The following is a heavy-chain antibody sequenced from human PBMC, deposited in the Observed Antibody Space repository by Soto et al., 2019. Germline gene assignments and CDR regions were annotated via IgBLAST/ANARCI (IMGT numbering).Heavy chain of an antibody. J-gene: IGHJ6*02. CDR2: ISYDGSNK. CDR3: ARDLKWELSPYGMDV. V-gene: IGHV3-30-3*01. CDR1: GFTFSSYA. Sequence: PGGSLRLSCAASGFTFSSYAMHWVRQAPGKGLEWVAVISYDGSNKYYADSVKGRFTISRDNSKNTLYLQMNSLRAEDTAVYYCARDLKWELSPYGMDVWGQGTTVTVS. D-gene: IGHD1-26*01.